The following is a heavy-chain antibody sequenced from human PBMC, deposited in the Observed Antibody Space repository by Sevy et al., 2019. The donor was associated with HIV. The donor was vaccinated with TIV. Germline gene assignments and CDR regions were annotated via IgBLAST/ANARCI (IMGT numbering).Heavy chain of an antibody. Sequence: SGPTLVNPTQTLTLTCTFSGFSLSTSGVGVGWIRQPPGKALEWLALIYWDDDKRYSPSLKSRLTITKDTSENQVVLTMTNMDPVDTATYYCAHRQGDSSGYYYDWFDPWGQGTLVTVSS. CDR2: IYWDDDK. J-gene: IGHJ5*02. CDR3: AHRQGDSSGYYYDWFDP. V-gene: IGHV2-5*02. D-gene: IGHD3-22*01. CDR1: GFSLSTSGVG.